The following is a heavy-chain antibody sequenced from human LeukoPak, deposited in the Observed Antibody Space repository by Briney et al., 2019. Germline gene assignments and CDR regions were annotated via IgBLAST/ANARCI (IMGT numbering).Heavy chain of an antibody. CDR3: ARDLAAAHFDY. CDR1: GFTFSSYS. V-gene: IGHV3-21*01. Sequence: GGTLRLSCAASGFTFSSYSMNWVRQAPGKGLEWVSSISSSSSYIYYADSVKGRFTISRDSAKNSLYLQMNSLRAEDTAVYYCARDLAAAHFDYWGQGTLVTVSS. J-gene: IGHJ4*02. D-gene: IGHD6-13*01. CDR2: ISSSSSYI.